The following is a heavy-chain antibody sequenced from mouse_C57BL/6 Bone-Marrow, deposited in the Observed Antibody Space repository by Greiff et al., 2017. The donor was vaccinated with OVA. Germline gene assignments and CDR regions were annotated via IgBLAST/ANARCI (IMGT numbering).Heavy chain of an antibody. D-gene: IGHD1-1*01. CDR2: ISPGSGST. CDR1: GYTFTSYW. V-gene: IGHV1-55*01. J-gene: IGHJ2*01. CDR3: AREFITTVVDY. Sequence: VQLKQPGAELVKPGASVKMSCKASGYTFTSYWITWVKKRPGQGLEWIGDISPGSGSTKYNEKFKSKATLTVDTASSTAYMQLSSLTSEDSAVYYCAREFITTVVDYWGQGTTLTVSS.